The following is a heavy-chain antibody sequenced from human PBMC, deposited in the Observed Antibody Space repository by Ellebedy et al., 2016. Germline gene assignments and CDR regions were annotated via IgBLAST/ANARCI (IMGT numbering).Heavy chain of an antibody. Sequence: ASVKVSCXASGYTFTSYDINWVRQATGQGLEWMGWMNPNSGNTGYAQKFQGRVTMTRNTSISTAYMELSSLRSEDTAVYYCAAVVPAAISYYYYGMDVWGQGTTVTVSS. V-gene: IGHV1-8*01. CDR2: MNPNSGNT. J-gene: IGHJ6*02. CDR3: AAVVPAAISYYYYGMDV. D-gene: IGHD2-2*01. CDR1: GYTFTSYD.